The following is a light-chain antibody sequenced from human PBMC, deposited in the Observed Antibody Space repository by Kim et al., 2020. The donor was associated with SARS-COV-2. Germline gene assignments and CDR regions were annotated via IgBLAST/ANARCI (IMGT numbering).Light chain of an antibody. Sequence: PGETDTTSGRASQSVGIYFAWYQQKPGQAPRLLIFDASSRATGIPAGFSGSSSGTDFTLTISGLGPGEFAVFYCQQRSNWRPGYSFGQGTKLEI. CDR1: QSVGIY. CDR2: DAS. V-gene: IGKV3-11*01. CDR3: QQRSNWRPGYS. J-gene: IGKJ2*03.